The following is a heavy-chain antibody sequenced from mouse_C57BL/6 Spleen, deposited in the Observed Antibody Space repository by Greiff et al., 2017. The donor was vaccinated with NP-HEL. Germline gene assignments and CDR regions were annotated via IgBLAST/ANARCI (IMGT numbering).Heavy chain of an antibody. CDR3: TTGRMVTTADYYAMDY. D-gene: IGHD2-2*01. V-gene: IGHV14-4*01. J-gene: IGHJ4*01. CDR1: GFNIKDDY. CDR2: IDPENGDT. Sequence: VQLQQSGAELVRPGASVKLSCTASGFNIKDDYMHWVKQRPEQGLEWIGWIDPENGDTEYAPKFPGKATITADTSSNTAYLQLSSLTSEDTAVYYCTTGRMVTTADYYAMDYWGQGTSVTVSS.